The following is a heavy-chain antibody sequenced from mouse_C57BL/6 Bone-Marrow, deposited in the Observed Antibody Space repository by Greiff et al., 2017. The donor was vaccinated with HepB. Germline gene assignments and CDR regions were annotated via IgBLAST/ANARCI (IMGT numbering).Heavy chain of an antibody. D-gene: IGHD1-1*01. Sequence: EVQGVESGEGLVKPGGSLKLSCAASGFTFSSYAMSWVRQTPEKRLEWVAYISSGGDYIYYADTVKGRFTISRDNARNTLYLQMSSLKSEDTAMYYCTITTVVATPDYWGQGTTLTVPS. CDR1: GFTFSSYA. CDR2: ISSGGDYI. CDR3: TITTVVATPDY. J-gene: IGHJ2*01. V-gene: IGHV5-9-1*02.